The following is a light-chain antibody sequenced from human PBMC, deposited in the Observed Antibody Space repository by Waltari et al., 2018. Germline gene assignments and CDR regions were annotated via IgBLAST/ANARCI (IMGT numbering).Light chain of an antibody. CDR1: SSDGGGYNY. V-gene: IGLV2-11*01. CDR2: EVT. CDR3: CSYAGSYSWV. Sequence: QSALTQPRSVSGSPGQSVTISCSGTSSDGGGYNYVSWYQQYPGKAPKLMIYEVTKRPSGVPGRFSGSKSGNTASLTISGLQAEDEADYYCCSYAGSYSWVFGGGTKLTVL. J-gene: IGLJ3*02.